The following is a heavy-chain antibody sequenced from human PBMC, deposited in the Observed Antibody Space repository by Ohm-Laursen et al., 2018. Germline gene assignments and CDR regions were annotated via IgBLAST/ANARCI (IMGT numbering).Heavy chain of an antibody. CDR1: GGSISSGGYH. CDR3: ARDYDSSGSL. V-gene: IGHV4-31*02. J-gene: IGHJ4*02. CDR2: IYYSGST. D-gene: IGHD3-22*01. Sequence: SQTLSLTWTISGGSISSGGYHWSWIRQHPGKGLEWIGYIYYSGSTYYNPSLKSRVTISVDTSKNQFSLKLSSVTAADTAVYYCARDYDSSGSLWGQGTLVTVSS.